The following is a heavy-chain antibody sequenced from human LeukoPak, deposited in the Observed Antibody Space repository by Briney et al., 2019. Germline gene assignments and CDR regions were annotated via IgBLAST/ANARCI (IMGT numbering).Heavy chain of an antibody. CDR3: AKDLKRQDFWSALRDRYYYGMDV. CDR2: ISWNSCSI. Sequence: PGGSLTLSCAASGFTFDDYAMHCVRQAPGKGLEGVSGISWNSCSIGYADSVKGRFTISRDNAKNSLYLQMNSLRAEDTALYYCAKDLKRQDFWSALRDRYYYGMDVWGQGTTVTVSS. V-gene: IGHV3-9*01. J-gene: IGHJ6*02. CDR1: GFTFDDYA. D-gene: IGHD3-3*01.